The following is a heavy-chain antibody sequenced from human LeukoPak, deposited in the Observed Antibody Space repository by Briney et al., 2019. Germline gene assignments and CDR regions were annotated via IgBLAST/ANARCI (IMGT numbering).Heavy chain of an antibody. Sequence: SQTLSLTCTVSGGSISSYYWSWIRQPPGKGLEWIGYIYYSGSTNYNPSLKSRVTISVDTSKNQFSLKLSSVTAADTAVYYCARDEGFGVYFDYWGQGTLVTVSS. CDR3: ARDEGFGVYFDY. CDR1: GGSISSYY. V-gene: IGHV4-59*01. D-gene: IGHD3-10*01. CDR2: IYYSGST. J-gene: IGHJ4*02.